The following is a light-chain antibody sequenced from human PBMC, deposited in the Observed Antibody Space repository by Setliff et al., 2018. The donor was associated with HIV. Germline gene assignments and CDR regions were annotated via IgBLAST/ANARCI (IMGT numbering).Light chain of an antibody. Sequence: QTVVTQEPSFSVSPGGTVTLTCGLSSGSVSTNHYPSWYQQTPGQAPRTLIYNTNIRSSGVPDRFSGSILGNKAALTITGAQADDECDYYCVLCMSSGISVFGTGTKFTVL. J-gene: IGLJ1*01. CDR3: VLCMSSGISV. V-gene: IGLV8-61*01. CDR1: SGSVSTNHY. CDR2: NTN.